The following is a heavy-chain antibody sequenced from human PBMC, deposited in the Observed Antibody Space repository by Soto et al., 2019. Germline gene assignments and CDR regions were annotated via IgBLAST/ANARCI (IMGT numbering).Heavy chain of an antibody. CDR1: GFSFSNAC. V-gene: IGHV3-15*01. D-gene: IGHD3-9*01. Sequence: EVQLVESGGGLVKPGGSLRLSCAASGFSFSNACMTWVRQTPGKGLEWVGRIKMKSDGGATDYATPVKGRFTISRDDSKNILYLQMNSLKIEDTGVYYCTGDVLRFFDWPTMDVWGQGTTVTVSS. CDR3: TGDVLRFFDWPTMDV. J-gene: IGHJ6*02. CDR2: IKMKSDGGAT.